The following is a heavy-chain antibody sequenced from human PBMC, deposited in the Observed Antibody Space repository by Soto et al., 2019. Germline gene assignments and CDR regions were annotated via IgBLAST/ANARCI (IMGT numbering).Heavy chain of an antibody. Sequence: ASVKVSCKASGYTFASYYMHWVRQAPGQGLEWMGIINPSGGSTSYAQKFQGRVTMTRDTSTSTVYMELSSLRSEDTAVYYCASDSSGYYYDVDDAFDIWGQGTMVTVSS. J-gene: IGHJ3*02. CDR3: ASDSSGYYYDVDDAFDI. V-gene: IGHV1-46*03. D-gene: IGHD3-22*01. CDR1: GYTFASYY. CDR2: INPSGGST.